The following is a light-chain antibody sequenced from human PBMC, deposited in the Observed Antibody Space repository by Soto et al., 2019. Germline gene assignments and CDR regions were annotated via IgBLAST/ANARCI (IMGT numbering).Light chain of an antibody. CDR1: QGVSSW. V-gene: IGKV1-12*01. CDR3: QQNHTFPLT. Sequence: DIPMTQSPSSVSASIGDRVTITCRASQGVSSWLAWYQQKPGKAPNLLIYATSNLQSGVPSRFSGSGSGTDFTLTISSLHPEDFATYYCQQNHTFPLTFGPGSKVHIK. CDR2: ATS. J-gene: IGKJ3*01.